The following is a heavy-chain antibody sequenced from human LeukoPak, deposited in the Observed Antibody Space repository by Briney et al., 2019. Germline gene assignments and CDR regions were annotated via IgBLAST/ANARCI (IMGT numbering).Heavy chain of an antibody. CDR2: IFDDGLNR. D-gene: IGHD5/OR15-5a*01. CDR1: GFNFRIFG. V-gene: IGHV3-33*06. Sequence: QPGRSLSLSCAASGFNFRIFGMHWVRQAPGKGLEGVAYIFDDGLNRYQSDSGKGRFTVSRDNSKKTLYLQRNSLRAEDTALYYCAKGEVSGTHSSYFHYWGQGALVTVSS. CDR3: AKGEVSGTHSSYFHY. J-gene: IGHJ4*02.